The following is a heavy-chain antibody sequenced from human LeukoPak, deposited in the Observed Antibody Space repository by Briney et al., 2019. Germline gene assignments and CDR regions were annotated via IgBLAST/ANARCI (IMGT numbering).Heavy chain of an antibody. D-gene: IGHD6-13*01. CDR1: GGSISSYY. CDR3: ARRRRYSSSQGVDY. J-gene: IGHJ4*02. CDR2: IYTSGST. V-gene: IGHV4-4*07. Sequence: SETLSLTCTVSGGSISSYYWSWIRQPAGKGLEWIGRIYTSGSTNYNPSLKSRVTMSVDTSKNQFSLKLSSVTAADTAVYYCARRRRYSSSQGVDYWGQGTLVTVSS.